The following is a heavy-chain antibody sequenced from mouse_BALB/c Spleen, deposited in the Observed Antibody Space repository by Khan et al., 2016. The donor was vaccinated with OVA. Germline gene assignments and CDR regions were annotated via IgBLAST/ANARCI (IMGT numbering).Heavy chain of an antibody. D-gene: IGHD2-1*01. J-gene: IGHJ3*01. CDR1: GFTFSSFS. Sequence: EVELVESGGGLVKPGASLKLSCAASGFTFSSFSMSWVRQTPEKRLEWVAAISSGGDNTFYQDSVKGRSTISRDTAMNNLSLQLSSLRSEDTALYYCARSNCGNFAYWGQETLVTVSA. CDR3: ARSNCGNFAY. V-gene: IGHV5-9*03. CDR2: ISSGGDNT.